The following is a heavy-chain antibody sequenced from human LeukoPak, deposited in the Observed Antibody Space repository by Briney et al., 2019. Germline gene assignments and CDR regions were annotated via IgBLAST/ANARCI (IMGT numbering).Heavy chain of an antibody. CDR3: AGSLSSSSPLMDV. D-gene: IGHD6-6*01. CDR2: IIPIFGTA. CDR1: GGTFSSYA. Sequence: SVKVSCKASGGTFSSYAISWVRQAPGQGLEWMGGIIPIFGTANYAQKFQGRVTITTDESTSTAYMELSSLRSEDTAVYYCAGSLSSSSPLMDVWGKGTTVSVSS. V-gene: IGHV1-69*05. J-gene: IGHJ6*03.